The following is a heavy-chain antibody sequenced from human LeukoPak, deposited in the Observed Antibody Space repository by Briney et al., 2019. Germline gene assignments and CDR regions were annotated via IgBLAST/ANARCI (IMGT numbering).Heavy chain of an antibody. CDR3: ATGRIWFGEWY. CDR2: IKSKTDGGTA. CDR1: GFTFNNAW. J-gene: IGHJ4*02. Sequence: GGSLRLSCAASGFTFNNAWMNWVRQVPGKGLEWVGRIKSKTDGGTADHAAPVKGRFTISRDDSKSTLYLQMNSLKTEDTAIYYCATGRIWFGEWYWGQGTLVTVSS. D-gene: IGHD3-10*01. V-gene: IGHV3-15*07.